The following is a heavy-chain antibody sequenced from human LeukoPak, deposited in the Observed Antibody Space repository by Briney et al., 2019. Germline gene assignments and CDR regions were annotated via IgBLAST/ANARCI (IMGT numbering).Heavy chain of an antibody. V-gene: IGHV4-59*01. D-gene: IGHD2-2*01. Sequence: SETLSLTCTVSGGSISSYYWTWIRQPPGKGLEWIGYIYYSGSTNYNPSLKSRVTISVDTSKNQFSLKLRSVTAADTAVYYCARSFCSSTSCYSDYWGQGTLVTVSS. J-gene: IGHJ4*02. CDR2: IYYSGST. CDR1: GGSISSYY. CDR3: ARSFCSSTSCYSDY.